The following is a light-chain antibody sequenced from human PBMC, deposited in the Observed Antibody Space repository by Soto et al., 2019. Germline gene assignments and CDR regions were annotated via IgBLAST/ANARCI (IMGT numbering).Light chain of an antibody. J-gene: IGLJ2*01. CDR3: TSFERSEDPGVL. CDR2: EVY. Sequence: QSALTQPPSASASPGQSVTISCTGSSTDIGGYNFVSWYQQQPGKAPTLLIYEVYKRPAGVPDRFSGSKSGNTASLTVSGLQADDEADYYCTSFERSEDPGVLFGGGTKVTVL. V-gene: IGLV2-8*01. CDR1: STDIGGYNF.